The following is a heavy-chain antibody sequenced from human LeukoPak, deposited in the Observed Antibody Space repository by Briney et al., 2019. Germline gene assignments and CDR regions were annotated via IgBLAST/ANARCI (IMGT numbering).Heavy chain of an antibody. V-gene: IGHV4-38-2*02. Sequence: SETLSLTCGVSGYSISSGYYWGWIRQPPGKGLDWIGSIYHSGSTYYNPSLKSRVTISVDTSKNQFSLKLSSVTAADTAVYYCEREGDYYYYMDVWGKGTTVTVSS. J-gene: IGHJ6*03. CDR3: EREGDYYYYMDV. CDR2: IYHSGST. CDR1: GYSISSGYY.